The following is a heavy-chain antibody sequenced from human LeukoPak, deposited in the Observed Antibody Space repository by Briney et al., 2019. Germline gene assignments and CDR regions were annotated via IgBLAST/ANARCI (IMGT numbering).Heavy chain of an antibody. V-gene: IGHV3-9*01. CDR2: ISWNSASV. CDR1: GFTFDDYG. CDR3: AKDYGYSRSWYDY. D-gene: IGHD6-13*01. J-gene: IGHJ4*02. Sequence: GRSLRLSCEASGFTFDDYGMHWVRQAPGKGLEWVSTISWNSASVGYVDSVKGRFTISRDNAKKTLYLQMNSLRPEDTALYYCAKDYGYSRSWYDYWGQGNLVNV.